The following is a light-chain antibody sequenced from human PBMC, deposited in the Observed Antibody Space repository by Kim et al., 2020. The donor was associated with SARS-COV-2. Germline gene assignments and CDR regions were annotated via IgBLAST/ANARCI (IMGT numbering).Light chain of an antibody. CDR2: DAS. V-gene: IGKV1-5*01. J-gene: IGKJ2*01. Sequence: ASVGDTVTITCRASQNINSWLAWYQQKPGKAPKFLIYDASDLRSGVPSRFRGRGSGTQFTLTISGLQPEDFATYYCQQYNSYSYSFGQGTKVDIK. CDR1: QNINSW. CDR3: QQYNSYSYS.